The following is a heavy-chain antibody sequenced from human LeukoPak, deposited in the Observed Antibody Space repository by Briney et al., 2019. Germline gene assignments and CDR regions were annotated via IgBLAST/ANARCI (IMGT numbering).Heavy chain of an antibody. J-gene: IGHJ4*02. CDR3: ARPHPLYGAGSFAF. V-gene: IGHV4-59*08. Sequence: SETLSLTCSVSGGSIRSYFWSWIRQAPGKGLEWIGHIYHSGNTNYNPSLKSRVTMPIDTSNSQLSLKLSSVTAADTAVYYCARPHPLYGAGSFAFWGQGNLVIVSS. CDR1: GGSIRSYF. CDR2: IYHSGNT. D-gene: IGHD3-10*01.